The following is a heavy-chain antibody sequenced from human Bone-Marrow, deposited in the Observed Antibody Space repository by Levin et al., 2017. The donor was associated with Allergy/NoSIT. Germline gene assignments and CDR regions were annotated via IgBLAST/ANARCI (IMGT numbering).Heavy chain of an antibody. CDR1: GFTFSNYA. Sequence: GESLKISCAASGFTFSNYAMSWVRQAPGKGLEWVSAITNSGRTYYADAVKGRFTVSRDNSKNTLYLQMNSLRADDTAVYYCAKEMTTVVPVFDYWGQGTLVTVSS. V-gene: IGHV3-23*01. D-gene: IGHD4-23*01. CDR2: ITNSGRT. J-gene: IGHJ4*02. CDR3: AKEMTTVVPVFDY.